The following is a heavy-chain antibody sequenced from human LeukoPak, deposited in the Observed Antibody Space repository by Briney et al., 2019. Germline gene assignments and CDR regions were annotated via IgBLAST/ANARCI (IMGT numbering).Heavy chain of an antibody. Sequence: KPSETLSLTCTVSGGSISSYYWSWIRQPAGKGLEWIGRIYTSGSTNYNPSLKSRVTMSVDTSKNQFSLKLSSVTAADTAVYYCARAGDYYDSPDAFDIWGQGTMVTVSS. D-gene: IGHD3-22*01. V-gene: IGHV4-4*07. CDR3: ARAGDYYDSPDAFDI. CDR2: IYTSGST. J-gene: IGHJ3*02. CDR1: GGSISSYY.